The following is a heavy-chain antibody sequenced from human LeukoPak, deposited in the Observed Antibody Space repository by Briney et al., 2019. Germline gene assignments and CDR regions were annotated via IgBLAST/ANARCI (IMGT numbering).Heavy chain of an antibody. V-gene: IGHV3-53*01. Sequence: PGGSLRLSCAASGFTISTNYMSWVRQAPGKGLEWVSVMYTGGSTYYADSVKGRFTISRDNSKNTLYLQMNSLRAGDTALYYCARAPFYYDSSGYPYFDGWGQGTLVTVSS. CDR3: ARAPFYYDSSGYPYFDG. D-gene: IGHD3-22*01. CDR1: GFTISTNY. CDR2: MYTGGST. J-gene: IGHJ4*02.